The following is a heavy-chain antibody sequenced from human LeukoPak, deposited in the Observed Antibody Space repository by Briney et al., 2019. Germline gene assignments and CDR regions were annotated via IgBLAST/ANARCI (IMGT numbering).Heavy chain of an antibody. CDR1: GFTFSSYA. J-gene: IGHJ6*03. V-gene: IGHV3-66*01. CDR2: IYSGGST. D-gene: IGHD3-10*01. Sequence: GGSLRLSCAASGFTFSSYAMSWVRQAPGKGLEWVSLIYSGGSTYYADSVKGRFTISRDNAKNSLYLQMNSLRAEDTAVYYCARVVRGSYYYYMDVWGKGTTVTISS. CDR3: ARVVRGSYYYYMDV.